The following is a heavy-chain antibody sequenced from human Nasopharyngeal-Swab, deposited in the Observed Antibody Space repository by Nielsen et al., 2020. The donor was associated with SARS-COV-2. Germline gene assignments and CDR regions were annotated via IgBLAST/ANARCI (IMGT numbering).Heavy chain of an antibody. CDR2: ISDTGDTT. J-gene: IGHJ4*02. Sequence: GESLKISCAASGFTFSGHSMHWVRQAPGKGLEFVSAISDTGDTTYYARSVRGRFTITRDNSKNTLFLQMGSLSTENVAVYYCVRVQRLGVPMALGRAVFDYWGQGTLVTVSS. V-gene: IGHV3-64*01. CDR3: VRVQRLGVPMALGRAVFDY. D-gene: IGHD2-8*01. CDR1: GFTFSGHS.